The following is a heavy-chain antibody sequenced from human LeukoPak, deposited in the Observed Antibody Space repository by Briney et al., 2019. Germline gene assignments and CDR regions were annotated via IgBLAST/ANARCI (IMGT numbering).Heavy chain of an antibody. CDR1: GFTFDDYA. V-gene: IGHV3-20*04. Sequence: GGSLRLSCAASGFTFDDYAMSWVRQTPGKGLEWVSGTNWDGGRTGYADSVKGRFTFSRDNAKNSLYLQMNSLRVEDTAMYYCARDGLRRPPTPYCGGDCPLDYWGQGTLVSVSS. CDR2: TNWDGGRT. D-gene: IGHD2-21*02. CDR3: ARDGLRRPPTPYCGGDCPLDY. J-gene: IGHJ4*02.